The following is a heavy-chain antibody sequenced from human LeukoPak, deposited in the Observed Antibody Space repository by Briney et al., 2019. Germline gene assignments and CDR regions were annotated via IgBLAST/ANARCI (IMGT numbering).Heavy chain of an antibody. J-gene: IGHJ4*02. CDR3: ARDTGDDYVWGSYRYMVYFDY. CDR2: ISSSSSYI. Sequence: GGSLRLSCAASGFTFSSYSMNRVRQAPGKGLEWVSSISSSSSYIYYADSVKGRFTISRDNAKNSLYLQMNSLRAEDTAVYYCARDTGDDYVWGSYRYMVYFDYWGQGTLVTVSS. D-gene: IGHD3-16*02. CDR1: GFTFSSYS. V-gene: IGHV3-21*01.